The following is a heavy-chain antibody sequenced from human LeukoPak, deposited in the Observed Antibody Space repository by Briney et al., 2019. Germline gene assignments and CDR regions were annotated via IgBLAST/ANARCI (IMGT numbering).Heavy chain of an antibody. V-gene: IGHV3-53*01. J-gene: IGHJ3*02. D-gene: IGHD6-13*01. CDR3: VRGGYSSSLYQGAFYT. Sequence: QPGGSLRLSCAVSGFTVSSNYVSWVRQAPGKGLEWVSVIYGGGTTYYADSVKGRFTVSRDNSKSKLYLQMNSLRAEDTAVYYCVRGGYSSSLYQGAFYTWGQGTMVTVSS. CDR2: IYGGGTT. CDR1: GFTVSSNY.